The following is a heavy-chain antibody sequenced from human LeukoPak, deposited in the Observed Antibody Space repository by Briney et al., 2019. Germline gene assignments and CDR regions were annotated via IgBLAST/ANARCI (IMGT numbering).Heavy chain of an antibody. Sequence: SETLSLTCTVSGGSISSSSYYWGWIRQPPGKGLEWIGSIHYSGSTYYNPSLKSRVTISVDTSKNQFSLKLSSVTAADTAVYYCARQGDPTYYYYGMDVWGQGTTVTVSS. CDR1: GGSISSSSYY. D-gene: IGHD2-21*02. V-gene: IGHV4-39*01. CDR2: IHYSGST. J-gene: IGHJ6*02. CDR3: ARQGDPTYYYYGMDV.